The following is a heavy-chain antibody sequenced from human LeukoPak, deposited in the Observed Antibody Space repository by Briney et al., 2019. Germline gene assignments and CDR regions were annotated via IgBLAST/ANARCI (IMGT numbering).Heavy chain of an antibody. V-gene: IGHV1-2*02. CDR2: INPNSGGT. D-gene: IGHD2-15*01. CDR3: ARSRRVAAKNYYYYMDV. CDR1: GYTFTGYY. Sequence: ASVKVSCKASGYTFTGYYMHWVRQAPGQGLEWMGWINPNSGGTNYAQKFQGRVTMTRDTSISTAYMELSRLRSDDTAVYYCARSRRVAAKNYYYYMDVWGKGTTVTVSS. J-gene: IGHJ6*03.